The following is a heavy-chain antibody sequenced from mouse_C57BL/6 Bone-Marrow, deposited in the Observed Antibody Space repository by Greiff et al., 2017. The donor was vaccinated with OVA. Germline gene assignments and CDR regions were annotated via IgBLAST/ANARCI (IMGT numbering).Heavy chain of an antibody. CDR3: AKPVITTGFYAMDY. Sequence: QVQLKQPGAELVRPGPSVKLSCKASGYTFTSYWMHWVKQRPGQGLEWIGVIDPSDSYTNYNQKFKGKATLTVDTSSSTAYMQLSSLTSEDSAVYYCAKPVITTGFYAMDYWGQGTSVTVSS. CDR1: GYTFTSYW. J-gene: IGHJ4*01. D-gene: IGHD1-1*01. CDR2: IDPSDSYT. V-gene: IGHV1-59*01.